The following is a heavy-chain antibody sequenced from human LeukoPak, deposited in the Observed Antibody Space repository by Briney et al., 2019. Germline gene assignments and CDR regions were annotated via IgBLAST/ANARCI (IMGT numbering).Heavy chain of an antibody. CDR1: GGSISSYY. V-gene: IGHV4-59*01. J-gene: IGHJ6*02. CDR3: AGGTPYYYYGMDV. Sequence: PETLSLTCTVSGGSISSYYWSWIRQPPGKGLEWIGYIYYSGSTNYNPSLKSRVTISVDTSKNQFSLKLSSVTAADTAVYYCAGGTPYYYYGMDVWGQGTTVTVSS. CDR2: IYYSGST.